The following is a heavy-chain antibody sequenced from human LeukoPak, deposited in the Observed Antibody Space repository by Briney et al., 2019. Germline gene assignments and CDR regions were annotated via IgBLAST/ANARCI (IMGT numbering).Heavy chain of an antibody. D-gene: IGHD2-15*01. V-gene: IGHV3-30-3*01. CDR1: GFTFSSFT. J-gene: IGHJ4*02. CDR3: GRVYSGGWSLPIGN. Sequence: GTSLRLSCAASGFTFSSFTLHWVRQGPGKGLEWVAVTSYDGSNKYYADSVKGRFTISRDNSKNTLFLQMNSLRAEDTAVYYCGRVYSGGWSLPIGNWGQGTLVTVSS. CDR2: TSYDGSNK.